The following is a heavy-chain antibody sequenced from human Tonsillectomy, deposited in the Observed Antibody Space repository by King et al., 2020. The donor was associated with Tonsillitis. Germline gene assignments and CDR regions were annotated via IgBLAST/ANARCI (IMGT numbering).Heavy chain of an antibody. J-gene: IGHJ6*02. CDR2: INHSGSS. V-gene: IGHV4-34*01. CDR1: GGSFSGYY. Sequence: VQLQQWGAGLLKPSETLSLTCAVYGGSFSGYYWSWIRQPPWKGLEWIGEINHSGSSNYNPSLKSRVTISIDTSKNQFSLKLSSVTAADTAVYYCARGLITMVRGVIYYYYHGMDVWGQGTTVTVSS. CDR3: ARGLITMVRGVIYYYYHGMDV. D-gene: IGHD3-10*01.